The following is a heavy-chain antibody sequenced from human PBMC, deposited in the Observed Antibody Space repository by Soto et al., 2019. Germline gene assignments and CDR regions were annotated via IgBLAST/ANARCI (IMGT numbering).Heavy chain of an antibody. D-gene: IGHD3-10*01. CDR2: INHGGST. Sequence: PSETLSLTCAVCRGSFSGYYWIWHPQPPGKGLEWIGEINHGGSTNYNPSLKSRVTISVDTSKNQFSLKLSSVTAADTAVYYCARNAGTYVADWFDPWGQGTLVTVS. CDR3: ARNAGTYVADWFDP. CDR1: RGSFSGYY. V-gene: IGHV4-34*01. J-gene: IGHJ5*02.